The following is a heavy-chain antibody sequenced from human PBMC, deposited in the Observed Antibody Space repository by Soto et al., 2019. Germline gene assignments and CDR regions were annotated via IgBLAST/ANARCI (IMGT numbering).Heavy chain of an antibody. J-gene: IGHJ4*02. CDR1: GYTFSNDD. V-gene: IGHV1-8*01. CDR2: MTPNSGDT. Sequence: QVQLVQSGAEVKKPGASVRVSCRASGYTFSNDDINWVRQAPGQGLEWMGWMTPNSGDTDHAQKFQGRLTLTRNTAISTAYMELSSLRSEDTAGSYFARGGKYGGCYYFDYWGQGALVTVSS. CDR3: ARGGKYGGCYYFDY. D-gene: IGHD2-15*01.